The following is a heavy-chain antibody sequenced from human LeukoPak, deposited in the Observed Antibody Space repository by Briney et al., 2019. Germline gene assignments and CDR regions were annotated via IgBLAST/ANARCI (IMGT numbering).Heavy chain of an antibody. Sequence: GASVTVSCKASGGTFSSYTISWVRQAPGQGLERMGRIIPILGIANYAQKFQGRVTITADKSTSTAYMELSSLRSEDTAVYYCARLAEYYGMDVWGQGTTVTVSS. D-gene: IGHD3-3*02. CDR3: ARLAEYYGMDV. CDR1: GGTFSSYT. V-gene: IGHV1-69*02. CDR2: IIPILGIA. J-gene: IGHJ6*02.